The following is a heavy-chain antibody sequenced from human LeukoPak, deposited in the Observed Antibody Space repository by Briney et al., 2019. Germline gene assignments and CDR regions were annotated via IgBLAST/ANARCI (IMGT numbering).Heavy chain of an antibody. CDR1: GCSIGSGSYY. J-gene: IGHJ4*02. V-gene: IGHV4-61*02. CDR3: AGVSEYSSVFGFDY. Sequence: SETLSLTCTVSGCSIGSGSYYWSWIRQPAGKGLEWIGRIYTSGSTNYNPSLNSRVTITVNTSNNQFSLKLSSVAAADTAVYYCAGVSEYSSVFGFDYWGQGTLVTVSS. CDR2: IYTSGST. D-gene: IGHD6-6*01.